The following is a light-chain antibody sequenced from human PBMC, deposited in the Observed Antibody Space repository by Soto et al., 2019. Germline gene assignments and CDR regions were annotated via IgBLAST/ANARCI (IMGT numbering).Light chain of an antibody. Sequence: EIVMTQSPATLSVSPGERATLSCRASQSVSSNLAWYQQKPGQAPRLLIYVASTRATGVPARFSGSGSGTEFTLTISSLQSEDFAVYYCQQYNNWPPVTFGQGTRLEIK. V-gene: IGKV3-15*01. J-gene: IGKJ5*01. CDR3: QQYNNWPPVT. CDR1: QSVSSN. CDR2: VAS.